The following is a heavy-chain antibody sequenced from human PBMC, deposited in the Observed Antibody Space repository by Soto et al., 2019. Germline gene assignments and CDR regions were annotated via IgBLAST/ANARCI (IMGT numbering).Heavy chain of an antibody. Sequence: GGSLRLSCAASGFTFSDHYMDWVRQAPGKGLEWIARIRNRANSYTTEYAASVNDRFIISRDDSKSSLYLQMNSLRAEDTAVYYCARINNSAWQPIDYWGQGTLVTVSS. CDR2: IRNRANSYTT. V-gene: IGHV3-72*01. CDR1: GFTFSDHY. J-gene: IGHJ4*02. D-gene: IGHD6-19*01. CDR3: ARINNSAWQPIDY.